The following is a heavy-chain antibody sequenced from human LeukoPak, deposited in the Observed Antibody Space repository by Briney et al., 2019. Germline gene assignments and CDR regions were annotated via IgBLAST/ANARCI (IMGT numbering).Heavy chain of an antibody. Sequence: GGSLRLSCAASGFTFSSYAVSWVRQAPGKGLEWVSLIGGSGSSTYYADSVKGRFTISRDNSKNTLYLQMNSLRAEDTAVYYCAKGYDEDYWGQGTLVTVSS. D-gene: IGHD3-3*01. CDR1: GFTFSSYA. V-gene: IGHV3-23*01. CDR3: AKGYDEDY. CDR2: IGGSGSST. J-gene: IGHJ4*02.